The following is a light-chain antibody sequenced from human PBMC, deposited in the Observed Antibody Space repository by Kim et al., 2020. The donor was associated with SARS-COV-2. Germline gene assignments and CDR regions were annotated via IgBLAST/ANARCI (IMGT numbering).Light chain of an antibody. CDR1: QGISSY. J-gene: IGKJ4*01. V-gene: IGKV1-27*01. CDR3: QKYNSAPLT. CDR2: AAS. Sequence: DIQMTQSPSSLSASVGDRVTITCRASQGISSYLAWYQQRPGTVPKLLIYAASTLQSGVPSRFSGSGSGTDFTLTISSLQPEDVATNYCQKYNSAPLTFCGGTKVDIK.